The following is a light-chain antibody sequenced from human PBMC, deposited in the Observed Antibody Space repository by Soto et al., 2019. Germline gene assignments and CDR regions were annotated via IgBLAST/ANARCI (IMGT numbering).Light chain of an antibody. CDR1: HTIATY. J-gene: IGKJ2*01. Sequence: IQMTQSPSSLSASVGDAVTLTCRASHTIATYLNWYQQKPGQVPQVLIYGASRLHVGVPSRFTGSGYGTDFTLTINNLQPEDSAIYYCQQFYYYPHTFGRGTKLEV. CDR2: GAS. V-gene: IGKV1-39*01. CDR3: QQFYYYPHT.